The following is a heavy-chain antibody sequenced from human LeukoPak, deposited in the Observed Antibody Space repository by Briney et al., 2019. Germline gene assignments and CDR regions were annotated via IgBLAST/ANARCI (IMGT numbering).Heavy chain of an antibody. CDR2: IDPNSGGT. Sequence: ASVKVSCKASGYTFTGYYMHWVRQAPGQGLAWMGWIDPNSGGTNYAQKFQGRVTMTRDTSISTVYMELSSLRSDDTAVYYCASDRGGSSWYLDYWGQGTPVTVSS. J-gene: IGHJ4*02. CDR3: ASDRGGSSWYLDY. CDR1: GYTFTGYY. V-gene: IGHV1-2*02. D-gene: IGHD6-13*01.